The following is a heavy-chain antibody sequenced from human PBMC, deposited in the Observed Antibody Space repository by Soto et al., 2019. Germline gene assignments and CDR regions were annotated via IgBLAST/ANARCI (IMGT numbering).Heavy chain of an antibody. CDR2: IYYSGNT. CDR1: GGSIRSSSHY. V-gene: IGHV4-39*07. D-gene: IGHD5-18*01. CDR3: ARDHPHSYGVYYFDY. J-gene: IGHJ4*02. Sequence: PSETLSLTCTVSGGSIRSSSHYWGWIRQPPGKGLEWIGNIYYSGNTYYNPSLKGRVTLSVDTSNNQFSLKLSSVTAADTAVYYCARDHPHSYGVYYFDYWGQGTPVTVSS.